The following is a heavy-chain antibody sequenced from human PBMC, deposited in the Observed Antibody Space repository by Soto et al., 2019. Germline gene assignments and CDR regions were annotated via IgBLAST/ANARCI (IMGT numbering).Heavy chain of an antibody. CDR2: ISAYNGNT. CDR3: ARVVSGRYDFWSGYYRGEDFDY. J-gene: IGHJ4*02. D-gene: IGHD3-3*01. Sequence: ASVKVSCKASGYTFTSYGISWVRQAPGQGLEWMGWISAYNGNTNYAQKLQGRVTMTTDTSTSTAYMELRSLRSDDTAVYYCARVVSGRYDFWSGYYRGEDFDYWGQGTLVTVSS. V-gene: IGHV1-18*04. CDR1: GYTFTSYG.